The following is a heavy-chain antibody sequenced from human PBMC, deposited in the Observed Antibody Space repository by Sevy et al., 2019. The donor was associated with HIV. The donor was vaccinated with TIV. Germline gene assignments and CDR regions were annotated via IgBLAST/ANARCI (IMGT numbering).Heavy chain of an antibody. CDR1: GFTFSSYW. Sequence: GGSLRLSCAASGFTFSSYWMSWVRQAPGKGLEWVANIKQDGSEKYYVDSVKDRFTISRDNAKNSLYLQMNSLRAEDTAVYYCARGPYYDFWSGYYGWFDPWGQGTLVTVSS. CDR3: ARGPYYDFWSGYYGWFDP. V-gene: IGHV3-7*01. CDR2: IKQDGSEK. J-gene: IGHJ5*02. D-gene: IGHD3-3*01.